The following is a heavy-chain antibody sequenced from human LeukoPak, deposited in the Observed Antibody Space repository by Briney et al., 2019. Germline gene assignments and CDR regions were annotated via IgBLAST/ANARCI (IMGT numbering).Heavy chain of an antibody. D-gene: IGHD6-19*01. CDR3: AREEWMMAVALGAFDI. J-gene: IGHJ3*02. Sequence: GGSLRLSCAASGFTVSSNYMSWVRQAPGKGLEWVSVIYSGGSTYYADSVKSRFTISRDNSKNTLYLQMNSLRAEDTAVYYCAREEWMMAVALGAFDIWGQGTMVTVSS. CDR2: IYSGGST. V-gene: IGHV3-66*01. CDR1: GFTVSSNY.